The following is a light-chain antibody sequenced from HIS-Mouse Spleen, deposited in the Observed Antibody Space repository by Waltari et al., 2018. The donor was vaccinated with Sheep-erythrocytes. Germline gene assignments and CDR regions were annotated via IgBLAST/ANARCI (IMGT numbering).Light chain of an antibody. CDR3: CSYAGSSTPWV. CDR2: EGS. J-gene: IGLJ3*02. V-gene: IGLV2-23*01. Sequence: QSALTQPASVSGSPGQSITISCTGTSSDVGSYNLVSWYQQHPGKAPKLSIYEGSKRPSGVSNRVSGYKSGNTASLTISGLQAEDEADYYCCSYAGSSTPWVFGGGTKLTVL. CDR1: SSDVGSYNL.